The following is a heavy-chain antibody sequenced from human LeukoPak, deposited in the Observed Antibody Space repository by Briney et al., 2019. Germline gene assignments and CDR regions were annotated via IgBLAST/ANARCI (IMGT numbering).Heavy chain of an antibody. Sequence: GGSLRLSCAASGFNFSSYAMSWVRHTSGKGLQWLSAISGSGGGTNYADSVKGRFTISRDNSKNILYLQMNSLGAEDTAIYYCTKASATVWPNYFDSWGQGTLVTVSS. J-gene: IGHJ4*02. CDR2: ISGSGGGT. CDR3: TKASATVWPNYFDS. V-gene: IGHV3-23*01. D-gene: IGHD6-25*01. CDR1: GFNFSSYA.